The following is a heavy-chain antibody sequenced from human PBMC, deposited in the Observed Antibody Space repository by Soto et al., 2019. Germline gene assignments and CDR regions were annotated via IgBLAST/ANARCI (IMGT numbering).Heavy chain of an antibody. CDR3: ARDGFCASANCRMGNWFDP. V-gene: IGHV4-34*01. Sequence: TLSLSCAVSGGSVGAYYWTWIRQAPGKGLDWIGAITHRGRTYTPSLESRVPMSVDTSKNQFSLKLRSVTAADTAVYYCARDGFCASANCRMGNWFDPWGQGTLVTVSS. CDR2: ITHRGRT. D-gene: IGHD2-2*03. CDR1: GGSVGAYY. J-gene: IGHJ5*02.